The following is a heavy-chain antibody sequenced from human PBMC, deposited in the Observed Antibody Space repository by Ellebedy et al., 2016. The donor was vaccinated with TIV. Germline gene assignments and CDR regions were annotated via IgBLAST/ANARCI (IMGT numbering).Heavy chain of an antibody. Sequence: GGSLRLSCAASGFTFDDYGMSWVRQGPGKGLEWVFGINWNGGSTGYADSVKGRFTISRDNARNSLYLQMNSLRSEDTAVYYCATTPAEQILRYFDWENWFDPWGQGTLVTVSS. CDR3: ATTPAEQILRYFDWENWFDP. V-gene: IGHV3-20*04. D-gene: IGHD3-9*01. CDR1: GFTFDDYG. J-gene: IGHJ5*02. CDR2: INWNGGST.